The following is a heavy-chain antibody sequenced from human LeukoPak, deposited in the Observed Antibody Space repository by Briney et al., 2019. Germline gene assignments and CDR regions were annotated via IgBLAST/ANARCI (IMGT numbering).Heavy chain of an antibody. CDR3: ARDLVGGWDDSSGYYYGYFDY. Sequence: PGGSLRLSCAASGFTFAIYAMHWVRQAPGKGLEWAAVISYDGNNKYYADSVKGRFTISRDNSKNTLYLQMNSLRAEDTAVYYCARDLVGGWDDSSGYYYGYFDYWGQGTLVTVSS. CDR2: ISYDGNNK. J-gene: IGHJ4*02. CDR1: GFTFAIYA. V-gene: IGHV3-30-3*01. D-gene: IGHD3-22*01.